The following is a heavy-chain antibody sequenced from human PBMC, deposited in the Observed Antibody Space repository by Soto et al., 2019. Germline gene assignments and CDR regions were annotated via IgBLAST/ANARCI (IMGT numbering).Heavy chain of an antibody. CDR1: GGSISGSY. J-gene: IGHJ4*02. CDR2: VYYTGST. Sequence: PSETLSLTCSVSGGSISGSYWSWIRQSPGKGLEWLGYVYYTGSTNYSPSLRSRDSISVDTSKNEFSLRLSSVTGADTAVYFCARSVAVPGAHIDYWGEGTQVTVSS. V-gene: IGHV4-59*01. CDR3: ARSVAVPGAHIDY. D-gene: IGHD6-19*01.